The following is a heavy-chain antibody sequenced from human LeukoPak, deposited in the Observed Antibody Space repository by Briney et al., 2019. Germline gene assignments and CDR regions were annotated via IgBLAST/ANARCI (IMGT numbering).Heavy chain of an antibody. D-gene: IGHD2-2*01. V-gene: IGHV4-38-2*01. CDR3: ARHASPDIVIVPAATFDY. J-gene: IGHJ4*02. Sequence: SETLSLTCGVSDYSINSGHYWGWIRQPPGKGLEWTGSIYHSGRTYYNPSLKSRVTTSVDTSKNQFSLKLTSVTAADTAVYYCARHASPDIVIVPAATFDYWGQGTLVTVSS. CDR2: IYHSGRT. CDR1: DYSINSGHY.